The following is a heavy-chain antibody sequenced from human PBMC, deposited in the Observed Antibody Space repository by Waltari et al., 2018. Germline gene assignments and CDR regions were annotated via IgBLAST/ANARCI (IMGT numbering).Heavy chain of an antibody. Sequence: QVQLVQSGAEVKKPGSSVKVSCKASGGTFSSYAISWVRQAPGQGLEWMGGIIPIFGTANYAQKFKGRVTITTDESTSTAYMELSSLRSEDTAVYYCAGAYCGGDCYSGAEYFQHWGQGTLVTVSS. D-gene: IGHD2-21*01. CDR1: GGTFSSYA. CDR3: AGAYCGGDCYSGAEYFQH. J-gene: IGHJ1*01. V-gene: IGHV1-69*05. CDR2: IIPIFGTA.